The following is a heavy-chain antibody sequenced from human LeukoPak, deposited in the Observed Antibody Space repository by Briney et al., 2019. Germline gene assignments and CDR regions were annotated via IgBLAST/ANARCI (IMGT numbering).Heavy chain of an antibody. CDR3: YVWGTRPYNWFDP. Sequence: ASVKVSCKASGYTFTGYYMHWVRQATGQGLEWMGWMNPNSGNTGYAQKFQGRVTMTRNTSISTAYMELSSLRSEDTAVYYCYVWGTRPYNWFDPWGQGTLVTVSS. CDR1: GYTFTGYY. CDR2: MNPNSGNT. J-gene: IGHJ5*02. D-gene: IGHD3-16*01. V-gene: IGHV1-8*02.